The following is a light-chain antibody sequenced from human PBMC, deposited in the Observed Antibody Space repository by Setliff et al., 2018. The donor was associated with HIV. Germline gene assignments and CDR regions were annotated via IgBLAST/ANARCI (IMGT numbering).Light chain of an antibody. CDR2: DDS. CDR1: IIGRES. V-gene: IGLV3-21*03. J-gene: IGLJ1*01. CDR3: QVWDNNSDHYV. Sequence: SYELTQPPSVSVAPGKTARIPCGADIIGRESVHWYQQKPGQAPVLVVSDDSDRPSGIPERFSGSKSGNTATLTISRVDAGDEADYYCQVWDNNSDHYVFGTGTKV.